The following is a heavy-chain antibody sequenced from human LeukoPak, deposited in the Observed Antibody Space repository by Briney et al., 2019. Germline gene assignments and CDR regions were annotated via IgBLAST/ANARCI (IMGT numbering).Heavy chain of an antibody. Sequence: SETLSLTCAVYGGSFSSYYWGWIRQPPGKGLEWIGSIYYSGSTYYNPSLKSRVTISVDTSKNQFSLKLSSVTAADTAVYYCARSGWTLCGGDCCSLGYYYYYMDVWGKGTTVTVSS. CDR2: IYYSGST. V-gene: IGHV4-39*07. CDR3: ARSGWTLCGGDCCSLGYYYYYMDV. D-gene: IGHD2-21*02. CDR1: GGSFSSYY. J-gene: IGHJ6*03.